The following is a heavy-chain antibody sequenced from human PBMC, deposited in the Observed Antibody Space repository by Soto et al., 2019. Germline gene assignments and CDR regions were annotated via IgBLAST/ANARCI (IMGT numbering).Heavy chain of an antibody. CDR1: GFTFSNAW. V-gene: IGHV3-15*01. CDR3: TTDARSSGFLDFDY. CDR2: IKSKTDGGTT. D-gene: IGHD6-6*01. Sequence: EVQLVESGGGLVKPGGSLRLSCAASGFTFSNAWMSWVRQAPGKGLEWVGRIKSKTDGGTTDYAAPVKGRFTISRDDSKNTLYLQMNSLKTEDTAVYYCTTDARSSGFLDFDYWGQGTLVTVSS. J-gene: IGHJ4*02.